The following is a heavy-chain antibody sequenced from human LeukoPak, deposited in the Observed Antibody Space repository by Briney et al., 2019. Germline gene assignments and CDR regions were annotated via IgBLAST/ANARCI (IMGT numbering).Heavy chain of an antibody. V-gene: IGHV1-69*05. Sequence: ASVKVSCKASGGTFSSYAISWVRQAPGQGPEWMGGIIPIFGTANYAQKFQGRVTITTDESTSTAYMELSSLRSEDTAVYYCARDRASDWYFDLWGRGTLVTVSS. D-gene: IGHD1-26*01. CDR1: GGTFSSYA. J-gene: IGHJ2*01. CDR3: ARDRASDWYFDL. CDR2: IIPIFGTA.